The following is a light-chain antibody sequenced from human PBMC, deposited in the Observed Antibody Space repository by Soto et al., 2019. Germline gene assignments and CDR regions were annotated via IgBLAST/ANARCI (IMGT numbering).Light chain of an antibody. V-gene: IGKV3-20*01. Sequence: EIVLTQSPGTLSLSPGERATLSCRASQSVSSSYLAGYQQKPGQAPRLLIYGASSRVTGIPDRFSGSGSGTDFPLTISRLESEDFAVYYCQQYGSSRTFGQGTKVEIK. J-gene: IGKJ1*01. CDR3: QQYGSSRT. CDR1: QSVSSSY. CDR2: GAS.